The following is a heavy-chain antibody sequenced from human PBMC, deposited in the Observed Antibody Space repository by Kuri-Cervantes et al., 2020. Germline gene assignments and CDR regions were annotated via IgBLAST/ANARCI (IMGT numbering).Heavy chain of an antibody. D-gene: IGHD6-19*01. V-gene: IGHV4-61*01. CDR3: ARAGPWLANWFDP. Sequence: ESLKISCTVSGGSVSSGSYYWSWIRQPPGKGLEWIGYIYYSGSTNYNPSLKSRVTISVDTSKNQFSLKLSSVTAADTAVYYCARAGPWLANWFDPWGRGTLVTVSS. J-gene: IGHJ5*02. CDR1: GGSVSSGSYY. CDR2: IYYSGST.